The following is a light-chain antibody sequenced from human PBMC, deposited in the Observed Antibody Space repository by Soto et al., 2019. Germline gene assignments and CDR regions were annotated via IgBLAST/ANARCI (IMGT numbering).Light chain of an antibody. V-gene: IGLV2-14*01. CDR3: CSYTSRSNPVV. Sequence: QSALTQPASVSGSPGQSITISCTGTSSDVGGYNYVSWYQQHPGKAPKLMIYDVSNRPSGVSNRFSGSKSGNTASLTISGRQAQDEDDYYCCSYTSRSNPVVFGGGTKLTVL. J-gene: IGLJ2*01. CDR2: DVS. CDR1: SSDVGGYNY.